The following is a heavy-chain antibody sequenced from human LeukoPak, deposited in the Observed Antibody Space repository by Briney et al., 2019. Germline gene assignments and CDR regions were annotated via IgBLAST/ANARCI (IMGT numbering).Heavy chain of an antibody. V-gene: IGHV4-59*01. CDR3: ASQKPYYDILTGYYRDAFDI. Sequence: PSETLSLTCTVSGGSISSYYWSWIRQPPGKGLEWIGYIYYSGSTNYNPSLKSRVTISVDTSKNQFSLKLSSLTAADTAVYYCASQKPYYDILTGYYRDAFDIWGQGTMVTVSS. D-gene: IGHD3-9*01. CDR2: IYYSGST. J-gene: IGHJ3*02. CDR1: GGSISSYY.